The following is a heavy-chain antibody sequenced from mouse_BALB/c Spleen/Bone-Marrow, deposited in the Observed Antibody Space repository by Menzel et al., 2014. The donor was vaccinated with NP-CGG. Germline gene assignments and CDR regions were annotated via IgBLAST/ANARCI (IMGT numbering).Heavy chain of an antibody. V-gene: IGHV1-9*01. CDR1: GYTSSSYW. CDR2: ILPGSGTT. D-gene: IGHD1-2*01. Sequence: QVQLQQPGAELMKPGASVKISCKATGYTSSSYWIEWVKQRPGHGLEWIGEILPGSGTTNYNENFKGKATFTADTSSNTSYMQLSSLTSEDSAVNYGVFRGDYCGYFDVWGAGTTVTVSS. J-gene: IGHJ1*01. CDR3: VFRGDYCGYFDV.